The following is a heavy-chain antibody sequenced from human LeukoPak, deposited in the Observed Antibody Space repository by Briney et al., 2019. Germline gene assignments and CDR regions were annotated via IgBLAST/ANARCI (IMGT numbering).Heavy chain of an antibody. J-gene: IGHJ3*02. CDR2: ISYDGSNK. CDR1: GFTFSSYA. Sequence: GGSLRLSCAASGFTFSSYAMHWVRQAPGKGLEWVAVISYDGSNKYYADSVKGRFTISRDNSKNTLYLQMNGLRAEDTAVYYCAREGDIVVVPAAIGAFDIWGQGTMVTVSS. CDR3: AREGDIVVVPAAIGAFDI. D-gene: IGHD2-2*01. V-gene: IGHV3-30-3*01.